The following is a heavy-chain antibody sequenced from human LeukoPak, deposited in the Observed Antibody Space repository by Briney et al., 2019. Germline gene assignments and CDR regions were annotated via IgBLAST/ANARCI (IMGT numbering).Heavy chain of an antibody. CDR3: AKDRGTGFLHDWTVSS. CDR1: GIIFSNYW. D-gene: IGHD3/OR15-3a*01. J-gene: IGHJ5*02. CDR2: INRDGSST. Sequence: GGSLRLSCAASGIIFSNYWMHWVRQAPGKGLVWVSRINRDGSSTSYADSVKGRFTISRDNSKNTLYLQMNSLTVEDTALYYCAKDRGTGFLHDWTVSSWGQGIRVTVSA. V-gene: IGHV3-74*01.